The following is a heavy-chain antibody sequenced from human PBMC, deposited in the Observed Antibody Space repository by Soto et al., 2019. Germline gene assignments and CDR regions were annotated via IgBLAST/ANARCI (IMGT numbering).Heavy chain of an antibody. CDR3: ARDYYDSSGYIYFDY. Sequence: SETLSLTCTVSGGSVSSGRYSWSWIRQPPGKGLEWIGYLYYSGSTNYNPSLKSRVTISVDTSKNQFSLKLSSVTAADTAVYYCARDYYDSSGYIYFDYCGQRTLVTVSS. J-gene: IGHJ4*02. D-gene: IGHD3-22*01. CDR1: GGSVSSGRYS. V-gene: IGHV4-61*01. CDR2: LYYSGST.